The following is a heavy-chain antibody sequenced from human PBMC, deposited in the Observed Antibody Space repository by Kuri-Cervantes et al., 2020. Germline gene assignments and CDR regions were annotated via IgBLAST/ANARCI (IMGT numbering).Heavy chain of an antibody. Sequence: ESLKISCTVSGGSISSSSYYWGWIRQPPGKGLEWIGYIYYSGSTNYNPSLKSRVTISVDTSKNQFSLKLSSVTAADTAVYYCARCSSGGSCYLDYWGQGTLVTVSS. CDR1: GGSISSSSYY. CDR2: IYYSGST. J-gene: IGHJ4*02. CDR3: ARCSSGGSCYLDY. D-gene: IGHD2-15*01. V-gene: IGHV4-61*05.